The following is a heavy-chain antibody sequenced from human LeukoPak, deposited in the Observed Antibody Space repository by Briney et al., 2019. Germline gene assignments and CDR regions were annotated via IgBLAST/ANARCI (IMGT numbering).Heavy chain of an antibody. D-gene: IGHD4-17*01. J-gene: IGHJ4*02. V-gene: IGHV3-9*01. CDR2: ISWNSGSI. Sequence: GGSLRLSCAASGFTFDDYAMHWVRQAPGKGLEWVSGISWNSGSIGYADSVKGRFTISRDNAKNSLYLQMNSLRAEDTAVYYCARGGMTTVTSSIDYWGQGTLATVSS. CDR3: ARGGMTTVTSSIDY. CDR1: GFTFDDYA.